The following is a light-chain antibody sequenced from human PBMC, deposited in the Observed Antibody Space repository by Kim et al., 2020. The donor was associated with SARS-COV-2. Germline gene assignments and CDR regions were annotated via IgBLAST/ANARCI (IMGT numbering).Light chain of an antibody. Sequence: QSALTQPPSASGSPGQSVTISCTGTSSDVGVYNYVSWYQQHPGKAPKLMIYEVIQRPSGVPDRFSGSKSGNTASLTVSGLQAEDEADYYCSSYAGSNNFVFGTGTKVTVL. J-gene: IGLJ1*01. CDR2: EVI. V-gene: IGLV2-8*01. CDR1: SSDVGVYNY. CDR3: SSYAGSNNFV.